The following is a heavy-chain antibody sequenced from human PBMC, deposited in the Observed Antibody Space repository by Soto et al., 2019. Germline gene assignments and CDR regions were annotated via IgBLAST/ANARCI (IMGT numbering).Heavy chain of an antibody. V-gene: IGHV4-34*01. CDR1: GGSFSGYY. CDR2: INHSGST. J-gene: IGHJ4*02. D-gene: IGHD6-6*01. CDR3: ARAKVAARPWY. Sequence: PSETLSLTCAVYGGSFSGYYWSWIRQPPGKGLEWIGEINHSGSTNYSPSLKSRVTISVDTSKNQFSLKLSSVTAADTAVYYCARAKVAARPWYWGQGTLVTVSS.